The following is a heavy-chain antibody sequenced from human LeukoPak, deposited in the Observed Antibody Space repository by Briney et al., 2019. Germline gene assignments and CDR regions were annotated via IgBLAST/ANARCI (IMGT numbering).Heavy chain of an antibody. V-gene: IGHV4-38-2*02. J-gene: IGHJ4*02. Sequence: SETLSLTCAVSGYSISSGYYWGWIRQPPGKGLEWIGSIYHSGSTYYNPSLKSRVTISVDTSKNQFSLKLSSVTAADTAVYYCAREADSGYDPSFDYWGQGTLVTVPS. CDR3: AREADSGYDPSFDY. CDR1: GYSISSGYY. D-gene: IGHD5-12*01. CDR2: IYHSGST.